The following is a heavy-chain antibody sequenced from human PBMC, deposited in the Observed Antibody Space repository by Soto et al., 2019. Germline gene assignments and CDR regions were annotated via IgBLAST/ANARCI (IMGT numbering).Heavy chain of an antibody. V-gene: IGHV3-33*01. J-gene: IGHJ4*02. Sequence: VGSLRLSCAASGFVFSDYVIHWVRQARGRGLDWVAGIWYHGRDIFYTDSVKGRFTISRDNSKNMLYLQMNSLRAEDTAVYYCARDQGGQSGNFIFDNWGQGTLVTVSS. D-gene: IGHD1-26*01. CDR2: IWYHGRDI. CDR1: GFVFSDYV. CDR3: ARDQGGQSGNFIFDN.